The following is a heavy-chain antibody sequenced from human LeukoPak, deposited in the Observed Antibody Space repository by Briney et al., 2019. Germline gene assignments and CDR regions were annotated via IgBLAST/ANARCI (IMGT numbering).Heavy chain of an antibody. CDR3: ARQTAGNDAFDI. CDR2: IYSSGST. Sequence: SETLSLTCTVSGGSISSYYWSWIRQPAGKGLEWIGRIYSSGSTNYNPSLKSRVTMSVDTSKSQFSLMLTSVTAADTAVYYCARQTAGNDAFDIWGQGTMVTVSS. V-gene: IGHV4-4*07. CDR1: GGSISSYY. D-gene: IGHD6-19*01. J-gene: IGHJ3*02.